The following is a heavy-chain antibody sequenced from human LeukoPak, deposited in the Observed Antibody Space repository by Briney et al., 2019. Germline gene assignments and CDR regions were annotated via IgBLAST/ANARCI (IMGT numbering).Heavy chain of an antibody. CDR1: GFTVNSNY. Sequence: PGGSLRLSCAASGFTVNSNYMNWVRQAPGKGLEWVSVLYSDGRTYYADSVKGRFTISRDTSKNTLYLQVNSLRAEDTAVYYCARDGGGYCSSTSCSIAGMDVWGQGTTVTVSS. V-gene: IGHV3-53*01. CDR2: LYSDGRT. CDR3: ARDGGGYCSSTSCSIAGMDV. J-gene: IGHJ6*02. D-gene: IGHD2-2*01.